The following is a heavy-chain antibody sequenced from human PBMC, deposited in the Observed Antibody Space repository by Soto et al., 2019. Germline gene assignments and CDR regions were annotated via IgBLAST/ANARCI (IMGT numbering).Heavy chain of an antibody. CDR1: GFTFSSYA. CDR2: ISGSGGST. CDR3: AKVTGPSGSYYYYYGMDV. V-gene: IGHV3-23*01. J-gene: IGHJ6*02. D-gene: IGHD1-26*01. Sequence: GGSLRLSCAASGFTFSSYAMSWVRQAPGKGLEWVSAISGSGGSTYYADSVKGRFTISRDNSKNTLYLQMNSLRAEDTAVYYCAKVTGPSGSYYYYYGMDVWGQGTTVTVSS.